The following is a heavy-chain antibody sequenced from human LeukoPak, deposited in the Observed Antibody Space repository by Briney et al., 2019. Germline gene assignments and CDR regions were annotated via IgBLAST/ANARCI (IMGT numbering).Heavy chain of an antibody. V-gene: IGHV4-39*01. J-gene: IGHJ4*02. D-gene: IGHD5-18*01. CDR2: IYYSGST. Sequence: PSETLSLTCTVSGGSISSSSYYWGWIRQPPGKGLEWIGSIYYSGSTYYNPSLKSRVTISVDTSKNQFSLKLSSVTAADTAVYYCARHRIGYSYGIDYWGQGTLVTVSS. CDR3: ARHRIGYSYGIDY. CDR1: GGSISSSSYY.